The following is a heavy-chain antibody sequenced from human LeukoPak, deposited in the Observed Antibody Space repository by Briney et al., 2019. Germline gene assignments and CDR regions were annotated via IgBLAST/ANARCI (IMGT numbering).Heavy chain of an antibody. Sequence: SETLSLTCSVSGGSISSSITSYWGWVRQPPGKGLEWIGHIYYSASTTYNPSLKSRVTMSVDSSKNQFSLKRTSVTATDTAIYHCARHSGSGSLSRPFDPWGQGTLVTV. CDR1: GGSISSSITSY. CDR3: ARHSGSGSLSRPFDP. V-gene: IGHV4-39*01. D-gene: IGHD3-10*01. J-gene: IGHJ5*02. CDR2: IYYSAST.